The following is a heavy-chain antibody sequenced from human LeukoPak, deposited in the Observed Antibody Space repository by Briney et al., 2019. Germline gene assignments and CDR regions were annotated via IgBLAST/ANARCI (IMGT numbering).Heavy chain of an antibody. J-gene: IGHJ4*02. Sequence: SETLSLTCAVYGGSFSGYYWSWIRQPPGKGLEWIGEINHSGSTNYNPSLKSRVTISVDTSKNQFSLKLSSVTAADTAVYYCASRWYDYVWGLNSDYGGQGTLVTVSS. D-gene: IGHD3-16*01. CDR1: GGSFSGYY. CDR3: ASRWYDYVWGLNSDY. V-gene: IGHV4-34*01. CDR2: INHSGST.